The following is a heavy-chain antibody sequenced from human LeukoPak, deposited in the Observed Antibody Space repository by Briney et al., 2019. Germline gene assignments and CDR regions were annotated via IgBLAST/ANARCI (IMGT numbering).Heavy chain of an antibody. V-gene: IGHV3-30*04. J-gene: IGHJ5*02. D-gene: IGHD6-19*01. CDR2: ISYDGSNK. CDR1: GFTFSSYA. Sequence: GGSLRLSCAASGFTFSSYAMHWVRQAPGKGLEWVAVISYDGSNKYYADSLKGRFTISRDNAKNSLYLQMNSLRAEDTAIYYCARDTGYSSGWYGNWFDPWGPGTLVTVSS. CDR3: ARDTGYSSGWYGNWFDP.